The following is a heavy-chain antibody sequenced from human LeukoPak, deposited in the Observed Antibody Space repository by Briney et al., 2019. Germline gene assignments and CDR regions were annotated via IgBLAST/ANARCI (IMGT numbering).Heavy chain of an antibody. Sequence: GGSLRLSCAASGFTFSSYAMSWVRQAPGKGLEWVSAISGSGGSTYYADSVKGRFTISRDNSKSTLYLQMNSLRAEDTAVYYCARDSPLTYYDFWSVFDYWGQGTLVTVSS. CDR2: ISGSGGST. CDR3: ARDSPLTYYDFWSVFDY. J-gene: IGHJ4*02. CDR1: GFTFSSYA. D-gene: IGHD3-3*01. V-gene: IGHV3-23*01.